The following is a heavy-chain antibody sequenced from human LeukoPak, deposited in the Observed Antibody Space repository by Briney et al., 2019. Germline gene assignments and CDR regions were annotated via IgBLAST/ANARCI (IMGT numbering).Heavy chain of an antibody. V-gene: IGHV4-59*01. CDR3: ARDNYLNPRVMDV. CDR2: IYYTGNT. D-gene: IGHD5-24*01. Sequence: LETLSLTCTVSGCSISSYHWSWIRQPPGKGLEWIGFIYYTGNTEYSPSLKSRVTLSLDTSKNHFSLKLRSVTAADTAVYFCARDNYLNPRVMDVWGKGTTVTVSS. CDR1: GCSISSYH. J-gene: IGHJ6*03.